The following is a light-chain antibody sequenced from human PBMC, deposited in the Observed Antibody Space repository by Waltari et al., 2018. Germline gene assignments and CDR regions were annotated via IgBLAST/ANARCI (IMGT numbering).Light chain of an antibody. CDR2: AVT. V-gene: IGLV2-14*03. Sequence: QSALTQPASVSGSPGQSITISCTGTSSDVGVHNYVSWYQQYPGKAPKLLIYAVTKRPSGVSSRFSGSRSGNTASLTISGLQPEDEADYYCCSHTFDSTWVFGRGTKLTVL. CDR3: CSHTFDSTWV. J-gene: IGLJ3*02. CDR1: SSDVGVHNY.